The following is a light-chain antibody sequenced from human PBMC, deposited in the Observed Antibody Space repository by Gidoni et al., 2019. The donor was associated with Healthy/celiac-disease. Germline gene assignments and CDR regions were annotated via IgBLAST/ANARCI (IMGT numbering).Light chain of an antibody. CDR2: DAS. CDR3: QQYDNLPRVT. V-gene: IGKV1-33*01. CDR1: QDISNY. J-gene: IGKJ4*01. Sequence: DIHISPSPSSLSASVGDRVTITCQASQDISNYLNWYQQKPGKAPKLLIYDASNLETGVPSRFSGSGSGTDFTFTISSLQPEDIATYYCQQYDNLPRVTFGGGTKVEIK.